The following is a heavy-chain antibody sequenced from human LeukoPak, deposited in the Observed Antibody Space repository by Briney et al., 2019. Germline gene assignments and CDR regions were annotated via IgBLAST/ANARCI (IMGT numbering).Heavy chain of an antibody. CDR2: ISGDGGSP. V-gene: IGHV3-43*02. CDR3: AKDIGGPLYYYDSSGYNDY. Sequence: GGSLRLSCAASGLTFDDYAMHWVRQAPGKGLEWVSLISGDGGSPYSADSANGRFTISRDNSKHSLYLQMNSLRTEDTALYYCAKDIGGPLYYYDSSGYNDYWGQGTLVTVSS. CDR1: GLTFDDYA. D-gene: IGHD3-22*01. J-gene: IGHJ4*02.